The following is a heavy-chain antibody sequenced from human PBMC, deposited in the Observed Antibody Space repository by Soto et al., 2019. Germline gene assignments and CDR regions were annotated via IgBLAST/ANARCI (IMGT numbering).Heavy chain of an antibody. CDR2: VSGRGGNT. CDR3: AKAGCSGGTCYLYYFDY. V-gene: IGHV3-23*01. D-gene: IGHD2-15*01. J-gene: IGHJ4*02. CDR1: GFTFSNYA. Sequence: ESGGGLVQPGGSLKLSCAASGFTFSNYAMSWVRQAPGKGLEWVSTVSGRGGNTYYADSVKGRFTISRDNSRNTLYLQMDSLRVEDSAVYSCAKAGCSGGTCYLYYFDYWGQGALVTVSS.